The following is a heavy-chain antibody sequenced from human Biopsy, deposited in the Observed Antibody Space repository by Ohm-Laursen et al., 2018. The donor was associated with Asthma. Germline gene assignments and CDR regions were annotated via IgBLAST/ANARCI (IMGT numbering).Heavy chain of an antibody. CDR1: GFSFSNFG. CDR3: ARDVDLRSVY. Sequence: SLRLSCTASGFSFSNFGMHWVRQAPGKGLEWVAVISYDGNHKFYEDAVKGRFTISRDNSKNSLYLQMNSLRAEDTAVYYCARDVDLRSVYWGQGTLVTVSS. D-gene: IGHD2-15*01. J-gene: IGHJ4*02. CDR2: ISYDGNHK. V-gene: IGHV3-30*03.